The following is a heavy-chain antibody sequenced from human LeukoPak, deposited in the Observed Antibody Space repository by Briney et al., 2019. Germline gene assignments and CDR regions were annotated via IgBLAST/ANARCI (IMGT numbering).Heavy chain of an antibody. CDR1: GFTFSSYA. CDR2: ISYDGSNK. D-gene: IGHD5-18*01. CDR3: ARDDGYSYGYH. V-gene: IGHV3-30*04. Sequence: GRSLRLSCAASGFTFSSYAMHWVRQAPGKGLEWVAVISYDGSNKYYADSVKGRFTISRDNSKNTLYLQMNSLRAEDTAGYYCARDDGYSYGYHWGQGTLVTVSS. J-gene: IGHJ5*02.